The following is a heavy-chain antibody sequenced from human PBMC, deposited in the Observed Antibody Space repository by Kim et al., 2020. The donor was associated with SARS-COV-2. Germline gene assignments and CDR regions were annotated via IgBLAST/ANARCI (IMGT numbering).Heavy chain of an antibody. D-gene: IGHD4-4*01. CDR1: GFTFSSYG. CDR3: ATASRTTVNLFDP. J-gene: IGHJ5*02. V-gene: IGHV3-33*01. CDR2: IWDNGSNK. Sequence: GGSLRLSCAASGFTFSSYGMHWVRQAPGKGLEWVAVIWDNGSNKYYADSVKGRFTISRDNSKNTQYLQMNSMIAEDTAVYYCATASRTTVNLFDPWGQGTRVTVSS.